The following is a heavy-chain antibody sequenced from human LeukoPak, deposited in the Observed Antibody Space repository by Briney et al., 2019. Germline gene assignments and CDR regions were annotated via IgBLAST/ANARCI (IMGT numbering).Heavy chain of an antibody. V-gene: IGHV3-23*01. Sequence: GGSLRPSCATSGFTFSSYAMSWVRQAPGKGLEWVSAISNSGRSTYHADSVKGRFTISRDNSKNTLYLQMNSVRAEDTAVYYCAKGIQWELPLEYWGQGTLVTVSS. J-gene: IGHJ4*02. CDR3: AKGIQWELPLEY. CDR2: ISNSGRST. D-gene: IGHD1-26*01. CDR1: GFTFSSYA.